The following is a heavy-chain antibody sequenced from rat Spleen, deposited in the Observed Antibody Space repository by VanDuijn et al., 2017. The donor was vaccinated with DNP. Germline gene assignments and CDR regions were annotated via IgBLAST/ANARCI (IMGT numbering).Heavy chain of an antibody. D-gene: IGHD1-11*01. J-gene: IGHJ2*01. CDR1: GFTFNNHW. Sequence: EVQLVESGGGLVQPGGSLKLSCVASGFTFNNHWMTWIRQAPGKGLEWVASITNTGGSTYYLDSVKGRFTISRDNSKSTLYLQMDSLRSEDTATYYCARQTTEGIFDYWGQGVMVTVSS. CDR3: ARQTTEGIFDY. CDR2: ITNTGGST. V-gene: IGHV5-31*01.